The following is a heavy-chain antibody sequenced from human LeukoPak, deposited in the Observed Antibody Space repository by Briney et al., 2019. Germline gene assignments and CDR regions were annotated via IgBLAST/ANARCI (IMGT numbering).Heavy chain of an antibody. CDR3: ARDPGVPGYYYYYMDV. J-gene: IGHJ6*03. CDR2: INPSGGGA. CDR1: GYTFTSYY. V-gene: IGHV1-46*01. Sequence: GASVKVSCKASGYTFTSYYIHWVRQAPGQGLEWMGTINPSGGGASHAQKFQGRVTMTRDMSTTTVYMELSSLRSEDTAVSYCARDPGVPGYYYYYMDVWGKGTTVTVSS. D-gene: IGHD1-14*01.